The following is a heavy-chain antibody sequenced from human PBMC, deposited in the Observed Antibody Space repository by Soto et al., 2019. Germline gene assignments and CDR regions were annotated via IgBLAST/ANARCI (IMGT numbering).Heavy chain of an antibody. V-gene: IGHV1-18*01. CDR2: ISAYNGNT. D-gene: IGHD1-26*01. CDR3: ARVWSGSYWGKVDYFDY. CDR1: GYSFTSHG. J-gene: IGHJ4*02. Sequence: ASVKVSCKASGYSFTSHGISWVRQAPGQGLEWMGWISAYNGNTNYAQEVQGRVTMTTDTYTATAYMELRSLRSDDTAVYYCARVWSGSYWGKVDYFDYWGQGTLVTVSS.